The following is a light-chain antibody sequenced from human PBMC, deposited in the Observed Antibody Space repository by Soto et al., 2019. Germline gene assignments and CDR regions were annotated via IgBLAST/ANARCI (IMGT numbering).Light chain of an antibody. V-gene: IGLV2-14*01. CDR1: SSDVGGYSY. Sequence: QSVLTQPASVSGSPRQSIAISCTGTSSDVGGYSYVSWYQQQPGKAPKLVISDVSNRPSGVSDRFSGSKSGNTASLTISGLQTEDEADYYCASYTTSSTYVFGTGTKLTVL. CDR3: ASYTTSSTYV. J-gene: IGLJ1*01. CDR2: DVS.